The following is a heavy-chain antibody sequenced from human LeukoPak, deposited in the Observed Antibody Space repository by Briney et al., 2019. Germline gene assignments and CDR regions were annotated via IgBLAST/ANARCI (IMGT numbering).Heavy chain of an antibody. CDR3: ARGRYSYGSGNAFDI. J-gene: IGHJ3*02. D-gene: IGHD5-18*01. V-gene: IGHV4-34*01. Sequence: PSETLSLTCAVYGGSFSGYYWSWIRQPPGKGLEWIGEINHSGSTNYNPSLKSRVTISVDTSKNQFSLKLSSVTAADTAVYYCARGRYSYGSGNAFDIWGQGTMVTVSS. CDR1: GGSFSGYY. CDR2: INHSGST.